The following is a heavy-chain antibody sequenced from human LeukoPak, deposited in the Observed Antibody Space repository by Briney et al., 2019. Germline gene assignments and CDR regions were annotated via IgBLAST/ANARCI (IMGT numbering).Heavy chain of an antibody. CDR1: GITFSYCT. J-gene: IGHJ4*02. V-gene: IGHV1-69*05. Sequence: EASVKVSCKASGITFSYCTISWVRQAPGQGREWMGRIIPIFGTADYAQKFQGRVTMTTDESTSTAYMELSSLRSEDTAVYYCAREPVPRSSGLQYWGQGTLVTVSS. CDR3: AREPVPRSSGLQY. CDR2: IIPIFGTA. D-gene: IGHD3-22*01.